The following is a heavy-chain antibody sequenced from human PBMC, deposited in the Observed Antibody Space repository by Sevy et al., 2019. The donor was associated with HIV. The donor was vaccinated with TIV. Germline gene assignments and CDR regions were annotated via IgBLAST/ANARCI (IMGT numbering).Heavy chain of an antibody. J-gene: IGHJ4*02. Sequence: ASVKVSCKASGYTFTSYYMHWVRQAPGQVLEWMGIMNPSGGSTSYAQKFQGRVTMTRDTSTSTVYMELSSLRSEDTAVYYCARDSDNYDILTGYYPFDYWGQGTLVTVSS. CDR1: GYTFTSYY. V-gene: IGHV1-46*01. D-gene: IGHD3-9*01. CDR2: MNPSGGST. CDR3: ARDSDNYDILTGYYPFDY.